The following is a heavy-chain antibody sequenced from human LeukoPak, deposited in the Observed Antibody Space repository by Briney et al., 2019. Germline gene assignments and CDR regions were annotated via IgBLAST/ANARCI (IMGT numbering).Heavy chain of an antibody. CDR1: GFTFDDYG. Sequence: GGSLRLSCAASGFTFDDYGMNWVRQAPGKGLEWVSYISSSGSTIYYADSVKGRFTISRDNAKNSLYLQMNSLRAEDTAVYYCARAYGDYGWFDPWGQGTLVTVSS. CDR2: ISSSGSTI. J-gene: IGHJ5*02. V-gene: IGHV3-48*03. D-gene: IGHD4-17*01. CDR3: ARAYGDYGWFDP.